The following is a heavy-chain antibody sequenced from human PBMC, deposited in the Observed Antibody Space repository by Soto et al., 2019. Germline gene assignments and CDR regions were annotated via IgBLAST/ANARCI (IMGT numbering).Heavy chain of an antibody. V-gene: IGHV3-23*01. D-gene: IGHD2-15*01. CDR3: AKGTCSGGTCYKLDY. J-gene: IGHJ4*02. Sequence: GGPLRQSCASGGVPFCSYSMSWVRKAPGKGLEWVSAISNSGGSTYYADSVKGRFTISRDNSKNTLYLQMNSLRAEDTAVYYCAKGTCSGGTCYKLDYWGQGTLVTVS. CDR2: ISNSGGST. CDR1: GVPFCSYS.